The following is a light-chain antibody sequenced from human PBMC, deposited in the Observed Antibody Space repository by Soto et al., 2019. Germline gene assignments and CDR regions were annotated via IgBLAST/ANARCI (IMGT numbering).Light chain of an antibody. V-gene: IGLV1-44*01. J-gene: IGLJ2*01. CDR1: SSNIGSNT. Sequence: QSVLTQPPSASGTPGQRVTISCSGSSSNIGSNTVNWYQQLPGTAPKLLIYSNNQRPSGVPGRFSGSKSGTSASLAISGLQSEDEADYYCAAWDDSLNGVVFGGGTKLPVL. CDR3: AAWDDSLNGVV. CDR2: SNN.